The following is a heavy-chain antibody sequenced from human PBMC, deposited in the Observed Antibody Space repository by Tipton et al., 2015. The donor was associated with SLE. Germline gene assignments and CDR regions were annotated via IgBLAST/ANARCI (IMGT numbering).Heavy chain of an antibody. Sequence: TLSLTCSVSGGSISGTNYYWDWIRQPPGRGLDWIGSFYYSGSTYYDPSLKSRVTISIDTSKNQFSLKLSSVTAADTAVYYCARHYGIMSTPLYYFDSWGQGTMVTVSS. CDR3: ARHYGIMSTPLYYFDS. V-gene: IGHV4-39*07. D-gene: IGHD3-22*01. CDR2: FYYSGST. J-gene: IGHJ3*01. CDR1: GGSISGTNYY.